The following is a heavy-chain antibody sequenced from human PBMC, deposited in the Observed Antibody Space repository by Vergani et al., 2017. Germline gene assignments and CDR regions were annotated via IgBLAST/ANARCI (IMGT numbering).Heavy chain of an antibody. CDR2: ISWNSNSI. CDR3: AKDLGTSSGGGWFDP. D-gene: IGHD6-6*01. J-gene: IGHJ5*02. CDR1: GFTFIMHV. V-gene: IGHV3-9*01. Sequence: EVQLLESGGDLVQPGGSLRLSCAASGFTFIMHVMSWVCQAPGKGLEWVSGISWNSNSIGYADSVKGRFTISRDNAKNSLYLQMNSLRAEDTALYYCAKDLGTSSGGGWFDPWGQGTLVTVSS.